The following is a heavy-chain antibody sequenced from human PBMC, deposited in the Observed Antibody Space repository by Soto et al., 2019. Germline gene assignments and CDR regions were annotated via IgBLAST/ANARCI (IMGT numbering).Heavy chain of an antibody. Sequence: PSETLSLTCTVYGGSISSYYWSWIRQPPGKGLEWIGYIYYSGSTNYNPSLKSRVTISVDTSKNQFSLKLSSVTAADTAVYYCARLQGVFLYNPDYYYYFLSVCGQGSSVTVSS. D-gene: IGHD3-10*01. J-gene: IGHJ6*03. CDR1: GGSISSYY. CDR3: ARLQGVFLYNPDYYYYFLSV. CDR2: IYYSGST. V-gene: IGHV4-59*01.